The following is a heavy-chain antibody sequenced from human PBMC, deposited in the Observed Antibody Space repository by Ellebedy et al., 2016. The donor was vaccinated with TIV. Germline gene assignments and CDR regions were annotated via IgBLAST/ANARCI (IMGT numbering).Heavy chain of an antibody. V-gene: IGHV1-2*02. J-gene: IGHJ4*02. CDR2: INPTSGGT. Sequence: AASVKVSCKASGYTFTDYYLHWVRQAPGQGLEWMGWINPTSGGTTYAQKFQGRVTMTRDTSISTADMELSGLRTDDTAVNFCARTSGAGSFYHWGQGPLVTVSS. CDR1: GYTFTDYY. CDR3: ARTSGAGSFYH. D-gene: IGHD1-26*01.